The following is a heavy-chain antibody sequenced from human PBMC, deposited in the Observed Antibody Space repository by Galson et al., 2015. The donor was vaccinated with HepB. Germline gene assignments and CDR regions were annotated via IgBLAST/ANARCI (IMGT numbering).Heavy chain of an antibody. Sequence: CAISGDSVSSNSAVWNWIRQSPSSGLEWLGRTYYRSRRYNDYAVSVKSRISINADTSKNQVSLQLNSVTPDDTAVYYCAYGVDVWGQGTRVTVS. CDR1: GDSVSSNSAV. V-gene: IGHV6-1*01. CDR2: TYYRSRRYN. J-gene: IGHJ6*02. CDR3: AYGVDV.